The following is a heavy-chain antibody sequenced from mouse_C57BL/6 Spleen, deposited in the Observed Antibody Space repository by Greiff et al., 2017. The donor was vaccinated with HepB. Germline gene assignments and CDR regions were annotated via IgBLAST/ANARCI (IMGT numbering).Heavy chain of an antibody. D-gene: IGHD2-2*01. CDR3: AREGNYGSMDY. V-gene: IGHV5-17*01. CDR2: ISSGSSTI. Sequence: EVNVVESGGGLVKPGGSLKLSCAASGFTFSDYGMHWVRQAPEKGLEWVAYISSGSSTIYYADTVKGRFTISRDNAKNTLFLQMTSLRSEDTAMYYGAREGNYGSMDYWGQGTSVTVSS. J-gene: IGHJ4*01. CDR1: GFTFSDYG.